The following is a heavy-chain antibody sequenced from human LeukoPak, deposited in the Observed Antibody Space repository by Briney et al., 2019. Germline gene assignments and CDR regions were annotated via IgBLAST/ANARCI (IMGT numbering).Heavy chain of an antibody. CDR3: ARGYYDSSGYYDY. J-gene: IGHJ4*02. Sequence: NPSETLSLTCAVYGGSFSGYYWSWIRQPPGKGLEWIGEINHSGSTNYNPSLKSRVTISVDTSKNQFSLKLSSVTAADTAVYYCARGYYDSSGYYDYWGQGTLVTVSS. D-gene: IGHD3-22*01. CDR2: INHSGST. CDR1: GGSFSGYY. V-gene: IGHV4-34*01.